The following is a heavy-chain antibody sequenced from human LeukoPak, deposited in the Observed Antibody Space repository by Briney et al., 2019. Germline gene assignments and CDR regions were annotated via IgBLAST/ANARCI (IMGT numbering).Heavy chain of an antibody. CDR3: ARSTFSSGYWN. CDR1: RGSISSGAYY. V-gene: IGHV4-39*07. D-gene: IGHD3-22*01. Sequence: PSETLSLTCTVSRGSISSGAYYWSWIRQPPGKGLEWIGEINHSGSTNYNPSLKSRGTISEDTSKNQFSLRLSSVTAADTAVYYCARSTFSSGYWNWGQGTLVTVSS. J-gene: IGHJ4*02. CDR2: INHSGST.